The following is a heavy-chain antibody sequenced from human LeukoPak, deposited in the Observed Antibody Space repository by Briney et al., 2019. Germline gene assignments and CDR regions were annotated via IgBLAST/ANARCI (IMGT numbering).Heavy chain of an antibody. CDR3: ARLLLTGPGHRIDY. CDR1: GYTLTGYY. CDR2: INPNSGGT. V-gene: IGHV1-2*02. Sequence: ASVKVSCKASGYTLTGYYMHWVRQAPGQGLEWMGWINPNSGGTNYAQKFQGRVTMTRDTSISTAYMELSRLRSDDTAVYYCARLLLTGPGHRIDYWGQGTLVTVSS. J-gene: IGHJ4*02. D-gene: IGHD3-9*01.